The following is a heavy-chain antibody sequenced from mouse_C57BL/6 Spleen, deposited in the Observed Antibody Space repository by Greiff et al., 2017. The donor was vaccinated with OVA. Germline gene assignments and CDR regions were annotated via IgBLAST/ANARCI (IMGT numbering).Heavy chain of an antibody. V-gene: IGHV1-42*01. J-gene: IGHJ2*01. Sequence: VQLQQSGPELVKPGASVKISCKASGYSFTGYYMNWVKQSPEKSLEWIGEINPSTGGTTYNQKFKAKATLTVDKSSSTAYMQLNSLTSEYSAVYYCAKGKSYYAPFDYWGQGTTLTVSS. CDR1: GYSFTGYY. CDR2: INPSTGGT. D-gene: IGHD1-1*02. CDR3: AKGKSYYAPFDY.